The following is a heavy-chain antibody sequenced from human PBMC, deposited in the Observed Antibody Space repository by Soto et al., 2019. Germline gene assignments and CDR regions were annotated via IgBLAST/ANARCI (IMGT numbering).Heavy chain of an antibody. Sequence: SETLSLTCTVSGGSISSGGYYWSWIRQHPGKGLEWIGYIYYSGSTYYNPSLKSRVTISVDTSKNQFSLKLSSVTAADTAVYYCARVFGLSGGYVADYYMDVWGKGTTVTVSS. V-gene: IGHV4-31*03. J-gene: IGHJ6*03. CDR1: GGSISSGGYY. D-gene: IGHD5-12*01. CDR3: ARVFGLSGGYVADYYMDV. CDR2: IYYSGST.